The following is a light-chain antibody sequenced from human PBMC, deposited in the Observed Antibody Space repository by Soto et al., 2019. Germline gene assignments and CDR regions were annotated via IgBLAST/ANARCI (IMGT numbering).Light chain of an antibody. CDR1: QSVYNN. V-gene: IGKV3-11*01. CDR2: DAS. J-gene: IGKJ5*01. CDR3: QQRSNWPPIT. Sequence: EIVMTPSPATLSVSPGERATLSCRASQSVYNNLAWYQQKPGQAPRLLIYDASNRATGIPARFSGSGSGTDFSLTISSLEPEDFAVYYCQQRSNWPPITFGQGTRLEIK.